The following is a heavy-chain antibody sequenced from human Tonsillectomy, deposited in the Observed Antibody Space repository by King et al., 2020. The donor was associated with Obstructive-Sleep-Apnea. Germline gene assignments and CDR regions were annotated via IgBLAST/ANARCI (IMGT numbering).Heavy chain of an antibody. V-gene: IGHV1-18*04. Sequence: QLVQSGAEVKEPGASVKVSCKASGYTFTSYGISWVRQAPGQGLEWRGWISAYSENTHYAQGLQGRVTLTQHTSTPTAYMELRSLRSDDTAVYYCARDGYYDKTGYPSTFWGQGTLVTVSS. CDR3: ARDGYYDKTGYPSTF. CDR2: ISAYSENT. J-gene: IGHJ4*02. D-gene: IGHD3-9*01. CDR1: GYTFTSYG.